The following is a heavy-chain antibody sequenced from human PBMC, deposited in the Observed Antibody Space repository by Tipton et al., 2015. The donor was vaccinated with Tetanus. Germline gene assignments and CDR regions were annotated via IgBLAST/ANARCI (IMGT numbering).Heavy chain of an antibody. CDR3: ARGRREEATITMGY. CDR1: GFTFSNYW. D-gene: IGHD5-12*01. CDR2: INTGGTAT. V-gene: IGHV3-74*01. Sequence: SLRLSCAASGFTFSNYWMHWVRQAPGKGLVWVSHINTGGTATNYADSVKGRFTISRDNSENTLYLEMNSLRAEDTGFYYCARGRREEATITMGYWGRGTLVTVSS. J-gene: IGHJ4*02.